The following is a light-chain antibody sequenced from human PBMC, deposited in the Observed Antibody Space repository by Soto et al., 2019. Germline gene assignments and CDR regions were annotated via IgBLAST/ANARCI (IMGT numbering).Light chain of an antibody. Sequence: EIVLTQSPGTLSLSAGERATLSCRASQTISSNYLAWYQQKPGQAPRLLIFGASYRATGIPERFSGSGTGTDFTLTISRLEPEDFAVYYCQQYGRSPPEFTFGPGTKVDIK. CDR2: GAS. CDR3: QQYGRSPPEFT. J-gene: IGKJ3*01. CDR1: QTISSNY. V-gene: IGKV3-20*01.